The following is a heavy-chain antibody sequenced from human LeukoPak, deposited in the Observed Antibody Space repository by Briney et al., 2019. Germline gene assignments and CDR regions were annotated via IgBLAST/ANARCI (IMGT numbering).Heavy chain of an antibody. CDR2: INHSGST. CDR3: AREKVGATGNWFDP. J-gene: IGHJ5*02. Sequence: SETLSLTCAVYGGSFSGYYWSWIRQPPGKGLEWIGEINHSGSTNYNPSLKSRVTISVDTSKNQFSLKLSSVTAADTAVYYCAREKVGATGNWFDPWGQGTLVTVSS. V-gene: IGHV4-34*01. D-gene: IGHD1-26*01. CDR1: GGSFSGYY.